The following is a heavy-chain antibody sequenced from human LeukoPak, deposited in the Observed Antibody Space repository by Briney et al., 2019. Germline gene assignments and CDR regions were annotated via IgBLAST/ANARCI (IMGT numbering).Heavy chain of an antibody. CDR3: ARDAPIAAAGTYYYYYGMDV. Sequence: ASVKVSCKASGYTFTSYGISWARQAPGQGLEWMGWISAYNGNTNYAQKLQGRVTMTTDTSTSTAYMELRSLRSDDTAVYYCARDAPIAAAGTYYYYYGMDVWGQGTTVTVSS. V-gene: IGHV1-18*01. CDR1: GYTFTSYG. J-gene: IGHJ6*02. CDR2: ISAYNGNT. D-gene: IGHD6-13*01.